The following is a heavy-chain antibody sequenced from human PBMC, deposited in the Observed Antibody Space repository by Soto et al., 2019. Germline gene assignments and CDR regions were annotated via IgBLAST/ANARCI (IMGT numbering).Heavy chain of an antibody. Sequence: QVQLQESGPGLVKPSGTLSLTCAVSGDSINSSNWWSWVRQPPGKGLEWIGEIYHSGTINYNPSLQRRISISLDKSKNQFSLKLNSVTAADTAVYFCASSKRPTVLVDYWGQGALVTVSS. D-gene: IGHD2-8*02. CDR2: IYHSGTI. CDR1: GDSINSSNW. CDR3: ASSKRPTVLVDY. V-gene: IGHV4-4*02. J-gene: IGHJ4*02.